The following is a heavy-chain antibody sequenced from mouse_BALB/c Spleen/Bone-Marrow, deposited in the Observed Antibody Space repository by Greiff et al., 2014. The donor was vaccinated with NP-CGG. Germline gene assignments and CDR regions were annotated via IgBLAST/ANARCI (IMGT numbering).Heavy chain of an antibody. D-gene: IGHD4-1*01. V-gene: IGHV1-9*01. CDR2: ILPGSGST. J-gene: IGHJ4*01. Sequence: VQLQQSGAELMKHGASVKISCKATGYTFSSYWIEWVKQRPGHGLEWIGEILPGSGSTNYNEKFKGKATFTADTSSNTAYMQLSSLTSEDSAVYYGASRVGRDYAMDYWGQGTSVTVSS. CDR3: ASRVGRDYAMDY. CDR1: GYTFSSYW.